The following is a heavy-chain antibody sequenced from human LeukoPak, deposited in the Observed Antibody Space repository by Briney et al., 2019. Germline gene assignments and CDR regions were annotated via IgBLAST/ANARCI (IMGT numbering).Heavy chain of an antibody. J-gene: IGHJ5*02. CDR1: GFTFDDYG. D-gene: IGHD6-19*01. V-gene: IGHV3-20*04. CDR3: ARDKGSGWSWASNDNWFDP. Sequence: AGGSLRLSCAASGFTFDDYGMSWVRQAPGKGLEWVSGINWNGGSKGYADSVKGRFTISRDNAKNSLYLQMNSLRAEDTALYYCARDKGSGWSWASNDNWFDPWGQGTLVTVSS. CDR2: INWNGGSK.